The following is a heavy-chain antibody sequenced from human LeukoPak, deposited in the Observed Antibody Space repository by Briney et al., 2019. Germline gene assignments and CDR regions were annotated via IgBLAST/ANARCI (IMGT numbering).Heavy chain of an antibody. CDR3: ARGQSGTPYYYYGMDV. J-gene: IGHJ6*02. CDR2: IYSGGNT. CDR1: GFTVSSNC. V-gene: IGHV3-53*01. D-gene: IGHD3-10*01. Sequence: GGSLRLSCAASGFTVSSNCMSWVRQAPGKGLEWISIIYSGGNTYYADSVKGRFTVSRDNSKNTLSLQMNSLRAEDTAVYYCARGQSGTPYYYYGMDVWGQGTTVTVSS.